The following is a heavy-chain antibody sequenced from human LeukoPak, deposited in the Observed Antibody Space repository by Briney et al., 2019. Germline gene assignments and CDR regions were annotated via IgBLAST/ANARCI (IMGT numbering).Heavy chain of an antibody. CDR2: ISAYNGNT. CDR1: GYTFTSYG. Sequence: ASVKVSCKASGYTFTSYGVSWVRQAPGQGLEWMGWISAYNGNTNYAQKLQGRVTMTTDTSTSTAYMALRSLRSDDTAVYYCARDPGGGGSDAFDIWGQGTMVTVSS. D-gene: IGHD3-16*01. CDR3: ARDPGGGGSDAFDI. J-gene: IGHJ3*02. V-gene: IGHV1-18*01.